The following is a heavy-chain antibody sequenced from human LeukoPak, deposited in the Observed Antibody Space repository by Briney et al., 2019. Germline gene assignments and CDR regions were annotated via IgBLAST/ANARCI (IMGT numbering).Heavy chain of an antibody. Sequence: GGSLRLSCSASGFTFSSYAMHWVRQAPGKGLEYVSAISSNGGSTYYADSVKGRFTISRDNSKNTLYLQMSSLRAEDTAVYYCARSRTLWGAFDIWGQGTMVTVSS. D-gene: IGHD2-21*01. V-gene: IGHV3-64D*06. CDR2: ISSNGGST. CDR3: ARSRTLWGAFDI. J-gene: IGHJ3*02. CDR1: GFTFSSYA.